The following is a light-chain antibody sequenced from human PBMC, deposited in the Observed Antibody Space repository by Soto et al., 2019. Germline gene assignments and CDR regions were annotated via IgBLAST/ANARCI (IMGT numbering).Light chain of an antibody. Sequence: ETVMTPSPATLSVSPVGRATLSCRASQSISDTLAWYQQKPGQAPRLLIHGASTRATGFPARFSGSGSGTDFTLTISSLQSEDFAIYYCQQYNNWPWTFGQGTKVDIK. CDR3: QQYNNWPWT. J-gene: IGKJ1*01. V-gene: IGKV3-15*01. CDR2: GAS. CDR1: QSISDT.